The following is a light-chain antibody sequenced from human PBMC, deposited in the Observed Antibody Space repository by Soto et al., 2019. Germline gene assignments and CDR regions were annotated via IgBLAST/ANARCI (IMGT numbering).Light chain of an antibody. Sequence: EIVLTQSPATLSLSPGERATLSCGASQSVSSNYLAWYQQKPGLAPRLLIYDASSRATGIPDRFSGSGSGTDFTLPITRMEPEDSCGYYCHQYGSSLLTFGGGTKVEIK. CDR2: DAS. CDR3: HQYGSSLLT. CDR1: QSVSSNY. V-gene: IGKV3D-20*01. J-gene: IGKJ4*01.